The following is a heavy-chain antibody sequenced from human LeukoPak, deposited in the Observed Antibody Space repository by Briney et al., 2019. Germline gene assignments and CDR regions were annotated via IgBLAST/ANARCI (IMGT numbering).Heavy chain of an antibody. D-gene: IGHD4-17*01. CDR3: ARAKGYGDRYYFDY. Sequence: PSETLSLTCAVYGGSFSGYYWSWIRQPPGKGLEWIGEINHSGSTNYNPSLKSRVTISVDTSKNQFSLKLSSVTAADTAVYYCARAKGYGDRYYFDYWGQGTLVTVSS. CDR2: INHSGST. CDR1: GGSFSGYY. V-gene: IGHV4-34*01. J-gene: IGHJ4*02.